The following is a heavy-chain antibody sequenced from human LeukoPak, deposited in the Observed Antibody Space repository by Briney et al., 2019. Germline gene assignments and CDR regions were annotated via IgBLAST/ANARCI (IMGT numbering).Heavy chain of an antibody. CDR3: ASHSHRYFDY. V-gene: IGHV3-48*01. Sequence: GGSLRLSCAASGFTFSSYSMNWVRQAPGKGLEWVSYISSSSSTIYYADSVKGRFTISRDNAKNSLYLQMNSLRAEDTAVYYCASHSHRYFDYWGQGTLVTVSS. J-gene: IGHJ4*02. CDR1: GFTFSSYS. CDR2: ISSSSSTI. D-gene: IGHD1-26*01.